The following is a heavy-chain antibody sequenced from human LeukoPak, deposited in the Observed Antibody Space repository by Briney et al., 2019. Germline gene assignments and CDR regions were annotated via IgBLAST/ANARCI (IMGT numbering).Heavy chain of an antibody. CDR2: IKQDASEK. D-gene: IGHD7-27*01. CDR1: GLTFSTFW. J-gene: IGHJ4*02. CDR3: ARGGNWADY. V-gene: IGHV3-7*03. Sequence: GGSLRLSCTASGLTFSTFWMSWVRQAPGKGLEWVANIKQDASEKYYVDSVKGRFTISRDNAEPSLYLQMNSLRPEDTAVYYCARGGNWADYWGQGTLVTVSS.